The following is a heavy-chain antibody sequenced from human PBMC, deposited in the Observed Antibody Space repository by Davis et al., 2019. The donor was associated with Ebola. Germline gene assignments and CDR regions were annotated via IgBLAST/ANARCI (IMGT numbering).Heavy chain of an antibody. V-gene: IGHV5-51*01. CDR3: ARLRSITRLTSFYY. Sequence: PGGSLRLSCKASEYSFANYWIGWVRQTPGKGLECMGIIYPGDSETRYSPSFQGQVTISADKSITTAYLQLSSLKASDPAMYYCARLRSITRLTSFYYWGQGTLVTVSS. D-gene: IGHD3-10*01. J-gene: IGHJ4*02. CDR1: EYSFANYW. CDR2: IYPGDSET.